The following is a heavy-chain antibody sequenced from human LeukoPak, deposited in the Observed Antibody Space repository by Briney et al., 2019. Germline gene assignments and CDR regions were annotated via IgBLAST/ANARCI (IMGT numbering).Heavy chain of an antibody. D-gene: IGHD4-23*01. CDR3: ARVYYGGKTPSPGGH. Sequence: GASVKVSCKASGYTFNSYGISWVRQAPGQGLEWMGWINPKSGDTNYEQKFQGRVTMTRDTSVSTAYMELSGLRSDDTAMYYCARVYYGGKTPSPGGHWGQGTLVTVSS. CDR1: GYTFNSYG. J-gene: IGHJ4*02. CDR2: INPKSGDT. V-gene: IGHV1-2*02.